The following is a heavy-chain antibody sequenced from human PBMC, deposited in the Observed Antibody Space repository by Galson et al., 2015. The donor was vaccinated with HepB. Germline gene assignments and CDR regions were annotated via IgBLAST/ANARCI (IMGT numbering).Heavy chain of an antibody. D-gene: IGHD3-10*01. CDR1: GYTFTNCD. CDR2: TNPKSGNT. Sequence: SVKVSCKASGYTFTNCDINWVRQAAGQGLEWMGWTNPKSGNTGSAQKFQGRVTMTRDTSISTAYMELSNLRFEDTAVYYCARVCGEGEDGGQGGLVAGSS. CDR3: ARVCGEGED. V-gene: IGHV1-8*01. J-gene: IGHJ1*01.